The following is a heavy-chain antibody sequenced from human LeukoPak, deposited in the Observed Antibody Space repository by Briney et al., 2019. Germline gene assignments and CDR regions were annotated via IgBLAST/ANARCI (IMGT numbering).Heavy chain of an antibody. CDR1: GFTFSNSA. D-gene: IGHD3-10*01. CDR2: ISTNGDRT. Sequence: GGSLRLSCAASGFTFSNSAMYWVRQAPGKGLEFVSVISTNGDRTYYADSVKGRFTISRDNSKNTLSLQMNSLRADDTAIYYCAKVIITGAFPDYFDNWGQGTLVTVSS. CDR3: AKVIITGAFPDYFDN. V-gene: IGHV3-64*04. J-gene: IGHJ4*02.